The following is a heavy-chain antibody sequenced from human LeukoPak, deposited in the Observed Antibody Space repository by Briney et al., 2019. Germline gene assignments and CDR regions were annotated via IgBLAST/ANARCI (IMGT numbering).Heavy chain of an antibody. J-gene: IGHJ4*02. Sequence: KSSETLSLTCTVSSGSISSYYRSWIRQPPGKGLEWIGYIYHSGSTYYNPSLKSRVTISVDRSKNQFSLKLSSVTAADTAVYYCARTAYGDYGPSDFDYWGQGTLVTVSS. CDR2: IYHSGST. CDR1: SGSISSYY. V-gene: IGHV4-59*12. CDR3: ARTAYGDYGPSDFDY. D-gene: IGHD4-17*01.